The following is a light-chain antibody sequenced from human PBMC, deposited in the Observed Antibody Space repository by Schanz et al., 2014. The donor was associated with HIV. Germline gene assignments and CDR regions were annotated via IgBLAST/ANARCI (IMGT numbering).Light chain of an antibody. CDR1: QSISEW. Sequence: DIQMTQSPSTLSASVGARITITCRASQSISEWLAWYQQKPGEAPNLLISEASTLEFGVPPRFSGSGSGTEFTLTISSLQPGDFATYYCLQYNDDVYTFGQGTKLEIK. J-gene: IGKJ2*01. V-gene: IGKV1-5*03. CDR2: EAS. CDR3: LQYNDDVYT.